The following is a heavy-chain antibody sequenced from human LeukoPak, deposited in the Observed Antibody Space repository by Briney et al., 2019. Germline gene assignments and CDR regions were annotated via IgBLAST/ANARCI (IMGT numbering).Heavy chain of an antibody. CDR2: ISYDGSNK. CDR3: AKVTPHRSADYDILTANYFDY. CDR1: GFTFSSYG. Sequence: GGSLRLSCAASGFTFSSYGMHWVRQAPGKGLEWVAVISYDGSNKYYADSVKGRFTISRDNSKNTLYLQMNNLRAEDTAVYYCAKVTPHRSADYDILTANYFDYWGQGTLVTVSS. D-gene: IGHD3-9*01. V-gene: IGHV3-30*19. J-gene: IGHJ4*02.